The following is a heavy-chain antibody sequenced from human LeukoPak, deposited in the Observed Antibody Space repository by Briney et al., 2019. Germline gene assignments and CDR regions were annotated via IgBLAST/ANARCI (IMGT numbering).Heavy chain of an antibody. CDR1: GYTFTSYA. CDR3: ARDGAIDYDSSGYLSY. CDR2: IIPIFGTA. Sequence: SVKVSCKASGYTFTSYAISWVRQAPGQGLEWMGGIIPIFGTANYAQKFQGRVTITADESTSTAYMELSSLRSEDTAVYYCARDGAIDYDSSGYLSYWGQGTLVTVSS. V-gene: IGHV1-69*13. D-gene: IGHD3-22*01. J-gene: IGHJ4*02.